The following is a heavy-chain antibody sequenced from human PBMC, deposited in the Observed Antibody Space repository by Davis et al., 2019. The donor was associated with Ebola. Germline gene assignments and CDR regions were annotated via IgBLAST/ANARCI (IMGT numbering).Heavy chain of an antibody. CDR3: AREAALTLGAFDY. D-gene: IGHD7-27*01. CDR1: GYTFTSYA. CDR2: INAGNGNT. V-gene: IGHV1-3*01. J-gene: IGHJ4*02. Sequence: AASVKVSCKASGYTFTSYAMHWVRQAPGQRLEWMGWINAGNGNTKYSQKFQGRVTITRDTSASTAYMELSSLRSEDTAVYYCAREAALTLGAFDYWGQGTLVTVSS.